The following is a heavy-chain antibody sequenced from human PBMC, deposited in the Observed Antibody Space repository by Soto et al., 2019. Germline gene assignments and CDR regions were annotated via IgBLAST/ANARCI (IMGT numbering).Heavy chain of an antibody. CDR3: ARDGSPYGDYFDY. D-gene: IGHD4-17*01. J-gene: IGHJ4*02. CDR1: GFTFNSYA. V-gene: IGHV3-30-3*01. CDR2: ISYDGSNK. Sequence: QVQLVEAGGGVVQPGRSLRLSCAASGFTFNSYAMHWVRQAPGKGLEWVAVISYDGSNKYYADSVKGRFTISRDNSKNTLYLQMNSLRAEDTAVYYCARDGSPYGDYFDYWGQGTLVTVSS.